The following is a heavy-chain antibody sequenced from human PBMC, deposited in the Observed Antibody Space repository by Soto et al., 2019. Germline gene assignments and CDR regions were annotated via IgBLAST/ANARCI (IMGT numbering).Heavy chain of an antibody. Sequence: SVKVSFKASGGTFSSYAISWVRQAPGQGLEWMGGIIPIFGTANYAQKFQGRVTITADESTSTAYMELSSLRSEDTAVYYCRCYSYCSSTRCRRSDYYGMDVWGQGTTVTVSS. CDR3: RCYSYCSSTRCRRSDYYGMDV. D-gene: IGHD2-2*01. V-gene: IGHV1-69*13. CDR2: IIPIFGTA. J-gene: IGHJ6*02. CDR1: GGTFSSYA.